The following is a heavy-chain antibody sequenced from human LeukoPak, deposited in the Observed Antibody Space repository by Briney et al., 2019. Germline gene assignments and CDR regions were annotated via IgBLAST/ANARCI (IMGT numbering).Heavy chain of an antibody. CDR2: ISAYNGNT. Sequence: ASVKVSCKASGYTFTSYGISWVQQAPGQGLEWMGWISAYNGNTNYAQKLQGRVTMTTDTSTSTAYMELRSLRSDDTPVYHCARGGWRNWYLDLWGRGSLVTVSS. D-gene: IGHD6-19*01. CDR3: ARGGWRNWYLDL. V-gene: IGHV1-18*01. J-gene: IGHJ2*01. CDR1: GYTFTSYG.